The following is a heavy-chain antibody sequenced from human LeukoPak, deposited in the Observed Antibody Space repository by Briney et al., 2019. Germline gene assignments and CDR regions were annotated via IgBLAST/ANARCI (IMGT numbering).Heavy chain of an antibody. D-gene: IGHD2-15*01. V-gene: IGHV3-23*01. CDR1: GFTFRNYA. J-gene: IGHJ6*02. CDR3: AKDEARYCSGGSCYNYYYGMDV. CDR2: ISGSGGST. Sequence: PGGSLRLSCAASGFTFRNYAMTWVRQAPGKGLEWVSAISGSGGSTYYADSVKGRFTISRDNSKNTLYLQMNSLRAEDTAVYYCAKDEARYCSGGSCYNYYYGMDVWGQGTTVTVSS.